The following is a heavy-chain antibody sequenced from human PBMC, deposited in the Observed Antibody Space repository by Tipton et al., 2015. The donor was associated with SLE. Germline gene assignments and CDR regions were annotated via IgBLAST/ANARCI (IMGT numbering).Heavy chain of an antibody. CDR2: IWYDGSNK. CDR1: GFIFSSFG. CDR3: ARSMAAADNY. D-gene: IGHD6-13*01. V-gene: IGHV3-33*01. Sequence: SLRLSCAASGFIFSSFGMHWVRQAPGKGLEWVAVIWYDGSNKYYADSVKGRFTISRDNSKNTLYLQMDSLRAEDTAVYYCARSMAAADNYWGQGTLVTVSS. J-gene: IGHJ4*02.